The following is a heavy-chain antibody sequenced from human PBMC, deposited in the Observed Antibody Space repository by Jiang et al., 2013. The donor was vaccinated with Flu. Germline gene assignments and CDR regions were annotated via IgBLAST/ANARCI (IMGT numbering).Heavy chain of an antibody. J-gene: IGHJ3*02. CDR3: ARYRYDPHDAFDI. V-gene: IGHV4-39*07. D-gene: IGHD3-9*01. CDR1: GGSISSSSYY. Sequence: GSGLVKPSETLSLTCTVSGGSISSSSYYWGWIRQPPGKGLEWIGSIYHSGSTYYNPSLKSRVTISVDTSKNQFSLKLSSVTAADTAVYYCARYRYDPHDAFDIWGQGTMVTVSS. CDR2: IYHSGST.